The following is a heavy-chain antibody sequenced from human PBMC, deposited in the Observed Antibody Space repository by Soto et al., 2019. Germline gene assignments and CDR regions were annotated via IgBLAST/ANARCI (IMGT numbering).Heavy chain of an antibody. V-gene: IGHV3-23*01. CDR2: ISGSGGST. CDR1: GFTFSSYA. CDR3: AKAREYSGYDMTRPSYYFDY. D-gene: IGHD5-12*01. Sequence: GGFLRLSCAASGFTFSSYAMSWVRQAPGKGLEWVSAISGSGGSTYYADSVKGRFTISRDNSKNTLYLQMNSLRAEDTAVYYCAKAREYSGYDMTRPSYYFDYWGQGTLVTVSS. J-gene: IGHJ4*02.